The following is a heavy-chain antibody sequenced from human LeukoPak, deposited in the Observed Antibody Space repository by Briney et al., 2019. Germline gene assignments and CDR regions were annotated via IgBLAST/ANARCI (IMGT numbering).Heavy chain of an antibody. CDR2: IWYDGSNK. CDR1: GFTFSSYG. J-gene: IGHJ3*02. V-gene: IGHV3-33*01. Sequence: QPGRSLRLSCAASGFTFSSYGMHWVRQAPGKGLEWVAVIWYDGSNKYYADSVKGRFTISRDNAKNSLYLQMNSLRAEDTAVYYCARASPADIWGQGTMVTVSS. CDR3: ARASPADI.